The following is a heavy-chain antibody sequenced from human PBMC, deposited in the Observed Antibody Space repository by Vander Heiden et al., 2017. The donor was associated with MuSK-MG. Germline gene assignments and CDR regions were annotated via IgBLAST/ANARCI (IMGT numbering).Heavy chain of an antibody. CDR3: MSGSGL. J-gene: IGHJ4*02. Sequence: ELRLVESGGAWVRPGGSRSLSNVACGFPFTSYWVTWVRRAPRKGLEVVANINEEGRETYYVDSVKGRFTISRDNAKNSMSLQMNSLRAEDTAVYYPMSGSGLWGQGTLVTVS. CDR1: GFPFTSYW. V-gene: IGHV3-7*01. CDR2: INEEGRET. D-gene: IGHD3-10*01.